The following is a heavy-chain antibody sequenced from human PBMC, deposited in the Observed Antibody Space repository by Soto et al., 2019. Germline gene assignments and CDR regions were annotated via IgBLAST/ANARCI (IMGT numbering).Heavy chain of an antibody. V-gene: IGHV3-53*01. CDR3: ARLVAATSYHFDY. CDR2: IYSGGPT. CDR1: GFTVSTNY. Sequence: QLVESGGGLIQPGGSLRLSCAASGFTVSTNYISWVRQAPGKGLEWVSVIYSGGPTQYADSVKGRFTISRDNSKNTVYLQMNSLRAEDTAVYYCARLVAATSYHFDYWGQGTLVTVSS. D-gene: IGHD1-26*01. J-gene: IGHJ4*02.